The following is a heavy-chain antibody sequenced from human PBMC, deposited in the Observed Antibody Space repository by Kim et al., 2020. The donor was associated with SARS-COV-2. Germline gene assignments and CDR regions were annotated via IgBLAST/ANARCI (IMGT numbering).Heavy chain of an antibody. CDR1: GGTFSSYA. D-gene: IGHD3-10*01. V-gene: IGHV1-69*13. Sequence: SVKVSCKASGGTFSSYAISWVRQAPGQGLEWMGGIIPIFGTANYAQKFQGRVTITADESTSTAYMELSSLRSEDTAVYYCARDLEVRGVMVPKPLGYWGQGTLVTVSS. J-gene: IGHJ4*02. CDR2: IIPIFGTA. CDR3: ARDLEVRGVMVPKPLGY.